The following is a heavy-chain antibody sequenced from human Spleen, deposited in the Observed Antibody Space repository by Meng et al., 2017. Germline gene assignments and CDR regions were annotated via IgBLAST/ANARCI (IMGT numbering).Heavy chain of an antibody. V-gene: IGHV1-2*06. CDR2: MDPKSGDT. CDR1: GYNFPDYW. J-gene: IGHJ4*02. Sequence: ASVKVSCKPSGYNFPDYWLHRLRRAPRQGRQWMGRMDPKSGDTHYAQRFQGRVAMTGDTSISTAYMELSGLRSDDTAMYYCARDEDISAAGKLFGDYWGQGTLVTVSS. CDR3: ARDEDISAAGKLFGDY. D-gene: IGHD6-13*01.